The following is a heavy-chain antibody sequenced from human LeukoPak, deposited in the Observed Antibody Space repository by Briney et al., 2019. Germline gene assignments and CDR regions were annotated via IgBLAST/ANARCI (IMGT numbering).Heavy chain of an antibody. V-gene: IGHV3-43*02. D-gene: IGHD6-19*01. J-gene: IGHJ4*02. CDR3: AKGADPLTWRMMTVAGTRFDY. CDR2: ISGDGGST. Sequence: GGSLRLSCAASGFTFDDYAMRWVRQAPGKGLEWVSLISGDGGSTYYAGSVKGRFTISRDNSKNSLYLQMNSLRTEDTALYYCAKGADPLTWRMMTVAGTRFDYWGQGTLVTVSS. CDR1: GFTFDDYA.